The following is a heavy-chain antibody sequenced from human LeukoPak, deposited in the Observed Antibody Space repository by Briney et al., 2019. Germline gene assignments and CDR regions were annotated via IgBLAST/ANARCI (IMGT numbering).Heavy chain of an antibody. CDR3: AREGYTGSYPDY. D-gene: IGHD1-26*01. Sequence: GGSLRLSCAASGFTFSSYSMNWVRQAPGKGLEWVSYISDISYTIYNADSVKGRFTISRDNSKNTLYLQMNSLKAEDTAVYYCAREGYTGSYPDYWGQGTLVTVSS. CDR1: GFTFSSYS. J-gene: IGHJ4*02. CDR2: ISDISYTI. V-gene: IGHV3-48*01.